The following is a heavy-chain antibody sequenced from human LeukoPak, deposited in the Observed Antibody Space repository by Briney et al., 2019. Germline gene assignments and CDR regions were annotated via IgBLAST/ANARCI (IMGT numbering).Heavy chain of an antibody. J-gene: IGHJ6*03. D-gene: IGHD2-8*01. Sequence: PGGSLRLSCAASGFTFSSYSMNWVRQAPGKGLEWVSSISSSSSYIYYADSVKGRFTISRDNAKNSLYLQMNSLRAEDTAVYYCARSPFGCTNGVCYSYYYYYYMDVWGKGTTVTVSS. CDR3: ARSPFGCTNGVCYSYYYYYYMDV. CDR1: GFTFSSYS. CDR2: ISSSSSYI. V-gene: IGHV3-21*01.